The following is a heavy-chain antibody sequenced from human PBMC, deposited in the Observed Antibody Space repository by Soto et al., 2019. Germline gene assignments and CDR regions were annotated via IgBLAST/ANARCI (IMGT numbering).Heavy chain of an antibody. CDR2: IYYSGST. D-gene: IGHD3-22*01. CDR3: ARSTYYYDSSGYYYAWYYYYYGMDV. CDR1: GGSISSSSYY. V-gene: IGHV4-39*01. Sequence: SETLSLTCTVSGGSISSSSYYWGWIRQPPGKGLEWIGSIYYSGSTYYNPSLKSRVTISVDTSKNQFSLKLSSVTAADTAVYYCARSTYYYDSSGYYYAWYYYYYGMDVWGKGTTVTVSS. J-gene: IGHJ6*04.